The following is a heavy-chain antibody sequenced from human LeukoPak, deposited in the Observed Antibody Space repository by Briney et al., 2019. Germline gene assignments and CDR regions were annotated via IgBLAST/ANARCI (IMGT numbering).Heavy chain of an antibody. CDR3: SREGDSSSFDY. Sequence: SETLSLTCTVSGGSISPYYWSWIRQPPGKGLEWIGYIFYSGSTNYNPSLKSRVSIAVDTSKNQFSLKLGSLTAADTAVYYCSREGDSSSFDYWGQGTLVTVSS. CDR2: IFYSGST. V-gene: IGHV4-59*01. D-gene: IGHD6-6*01. CDR1: GGSISPYY. J-gene: IGHJ4*02.